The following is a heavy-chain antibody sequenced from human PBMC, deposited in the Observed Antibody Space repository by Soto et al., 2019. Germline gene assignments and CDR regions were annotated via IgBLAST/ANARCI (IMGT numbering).Heavy chain of an antibody. CDR3: ARGGVNSYIDV. CDR2: INHSGGA. CDR1: GGSFSGYY. J-gene: IGHJ6*03. D-gene: IGHD1-1*01. V-gene: IGHV4-34*01. Sequence: QVQLEQWGAGLLKPSETLSVSCAVYGGSFSGYYWNWIRQAPGKGLEWIGEINHSGGANYNPSLKSRVTMSIDTSKNQISLKVSSVTAAHTALYYFARGGVNSYIDVWGGCTTVTVSS.